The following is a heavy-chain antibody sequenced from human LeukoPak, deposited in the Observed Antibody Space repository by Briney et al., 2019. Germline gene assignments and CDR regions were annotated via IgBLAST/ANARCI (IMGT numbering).Heavy chain of an antibody. CDR3: ARDIQVDSRASGY. J-gene: IGHJ4*02. D-gene: IGHD3-22*01. CDR2: INPSGGST. V-gene: IGHV1-46*01. Sequence: ASVKVSCKASGGTFSSYAISWVRQAPGQGLEWMGIINPSGGSTSYAQKFQGRVTMTGDTSTSTIYMELNSLRSEDTAVYYCARDIQVDSRASGYWGQGTLVTVSS. CDR1: GGTFSSYA.